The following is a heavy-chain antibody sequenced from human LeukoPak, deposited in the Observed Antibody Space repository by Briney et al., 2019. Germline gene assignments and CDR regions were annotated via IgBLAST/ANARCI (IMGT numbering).Heavy chain of an antibody. Sequence: SQTLSLTCPVSGGSISSGVYYWSWIRQHPGKGLEWIGYICYSGSTYYNPSLKSRVTISVDTSKNQFSLKLSSVTAADTAVYYCARGLPGEVPAAGGMDVWGQGTTVTVSS. J-gene: IGHJ6*02. CDR2: ICYSGST. D-gene: IGHD2-2*01. CDR3: ARGLPGEVPAAGGMDV. CDR1: GGSISSGVYY. V-gene: IGHV4-31*03.